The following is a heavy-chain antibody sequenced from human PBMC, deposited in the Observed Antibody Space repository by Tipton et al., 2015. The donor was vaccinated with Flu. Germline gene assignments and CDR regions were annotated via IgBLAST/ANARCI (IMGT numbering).Heavy chain of an antibody. V-gene: IGHV4-34*01. J-gene: IGHJ2*01. CDR3: ARGYCSGGSCSYWYFDL. Sequence: LRLSCAVYGGSFSGYYWSWIRQPPGRGLEWIGEINHSGSTNYNPSLESRVTISVDTSKNQFSLKLSSVTAADTAVFYCARGYCSGGSCSYWYFDLWGRGTLVTVSS. CDR2: INHSGST. D-gene: IGHD2-15*01. CDR1: GGSFSGYY.